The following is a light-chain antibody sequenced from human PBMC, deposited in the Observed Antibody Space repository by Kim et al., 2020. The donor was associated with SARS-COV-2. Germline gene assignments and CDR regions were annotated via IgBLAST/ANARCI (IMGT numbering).Light chain of an antibody. CDR2: STS. Sequence: QAVVTQEPSLTVSPGGTVTLTCASSTGAVTSGNYPNWFQQKPGQAPRTLIYSTSDKDSWTPARFSGSLLGGKSALTLSCVQPEDEAEYYCLLYYGGAYVFGTGTKVTVL. V-gene: IGLV7-43*01. CDR3: LLYYGGAYV. J-gene: IGLJ1*01. CDR1: TGAVTSGNY.